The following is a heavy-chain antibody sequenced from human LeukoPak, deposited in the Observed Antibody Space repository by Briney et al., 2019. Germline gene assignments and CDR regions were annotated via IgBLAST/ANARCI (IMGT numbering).Heavy chain of an antibody. CDR1: GFTFSIYW. CDR3: ARDGEQQLATSFFDY. Sequence: GGSLRLSCAASGFTFSIYWMSWVRQAPGKGLEWVANIKQDGSEKYYVDSVKGRFTIPRDNAKNSLYLQMNSLRAEDTAVYYCARDGEQQLATSFFDYWGQGTLVTVSS. J-gene: IGHJ4*02. CDR2: IKQDGSEK. V-gene: IGHV3-7*01. D-gene: IGHD6-13*01.